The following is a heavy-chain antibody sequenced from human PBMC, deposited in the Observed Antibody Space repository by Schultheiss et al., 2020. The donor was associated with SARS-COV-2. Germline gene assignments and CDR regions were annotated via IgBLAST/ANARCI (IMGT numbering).Heavy chain of an antibody. CDR3: ARDSSFLGLASAGSYFDH. D-gene: IGHD6-13*01. Sequence: SETLSLTCAVSGGSISSGGYSWSWIRQPPGKGLEWIGYIDYSGRIFYNPSLKSRLTISVDTSKNQFSLKLSSVTAADTAMYYCARDSSFLGLASAGSYFDHWGQGSLVTVSS. CDR1: GGSISSGGYS. J-gene: IGHJ4*02. CDR2: IDYSGRI. V-gene: IGHV4-30-2*05.